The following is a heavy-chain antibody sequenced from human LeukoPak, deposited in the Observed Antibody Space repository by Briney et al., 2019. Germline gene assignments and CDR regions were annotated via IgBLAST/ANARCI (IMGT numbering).Heavy chain of an antibody. CDR1: GFTFSTYW. CDR2: ITGDGSGT. J-gene: IGHJ4*02. D-gene: IGHD3-10*01. V-gene: IGHV3-74*01. Sequence: SGGSLRLSCVASGFTFSTYWMHGVRQAPGKGLVWVSRITGDGSGTNYADSVKGRFTISRDNAKNTLYLQMDSLRAEDTAVYYCARFIVTYGDYWGQGALVTVSS. CDR3: ARFIVTYGDY.